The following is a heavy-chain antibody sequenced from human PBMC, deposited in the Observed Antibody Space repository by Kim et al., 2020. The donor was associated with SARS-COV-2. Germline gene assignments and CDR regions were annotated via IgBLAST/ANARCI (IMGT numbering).Heavy chain of an antibody. D-gene: IGHD3-22*01. CDR3: ARGHYDSSAPDY. V-gene: IGHV3-33*01. Sequence: YYTDSVKGRFTISRDNAKNTLSLHMNRLRLEDTAVYFCARGHYDSSAPDYWGQGTLVTVSS. J-gene: IGHJ4*02.